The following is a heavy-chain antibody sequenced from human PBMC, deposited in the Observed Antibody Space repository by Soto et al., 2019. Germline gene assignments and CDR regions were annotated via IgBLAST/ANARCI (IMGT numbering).Heavy chain of an antibody. Sequence: PGESLKISCKASGYDFTNYWIAWVRQTPGRGLEWMGMIYPGDSDIRYNPSFRGRVTISADKSITSAFVQWGSLKASDSAIYYCARFRAPRRQLVSMSFHLWGRGTLVTVSS. CDR3: ARFRAPRRQLVSMSFHL. V-gene: IGHV5-51*01. D-gene: IGHD6-13*01. CDR1: GYDFTNYW. J-gene: IGHJ4*03. CDR2: IYPGDSDI.